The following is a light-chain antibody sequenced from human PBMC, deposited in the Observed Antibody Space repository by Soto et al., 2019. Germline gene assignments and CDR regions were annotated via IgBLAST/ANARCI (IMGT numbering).Light chain of an antibody. J-gene: IGLJ3*02. CDR2: EVS. V-gene: IGLV2-14*01. CDR3: TSYTIITTLVL. Sequence: QSALTQPASVSGSPGQSITISCTGTSSDVGGYNYVSWYQQHPGKAPKLIIYEVSGRPSGVSNRFSGSKSGNTASLTISGLQAEDDADYYCTSYTIITTLVLFGGGTKLTVL. CDR1: SSDVGGYNY.